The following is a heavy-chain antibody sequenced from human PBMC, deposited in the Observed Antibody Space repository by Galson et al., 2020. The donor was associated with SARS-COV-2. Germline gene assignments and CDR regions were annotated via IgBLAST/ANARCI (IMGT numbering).Heavy chain of an antibody. CDR2: ISSSGTTI. V-gene: IGHV3-11*01. J-gene: IGHJ4*02. CDR1: GFKFSDYY. Sequence: GGSLRLSCAASGFKFSDYYMSWIRQAPGKGLEWVSYISSSGTTIYYAASVKGRFTISRDNAKNSLYLQMNSLRAEDAAVYYCARDPITTVTGVFDYWGQGTLVTVSS. D-gene: IGHD4-17*01. CDR3: ARDPITTVTGVFDY.